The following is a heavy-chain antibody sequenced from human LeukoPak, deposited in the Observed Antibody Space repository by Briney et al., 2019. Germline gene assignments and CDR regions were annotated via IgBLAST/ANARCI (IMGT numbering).Heavy chain of an antibody. CDR3: TRAPYGGNSLATY. D-gene: IGHD4-23*01. CDR1: GFTFGDYA. Sequence: PGRSLRLSCTASGFTFGDYAMSWVRQAPGKGLEWVGFIRSKAYGATTEYAASVKGRFTISRDDSKSNAYLQMNSLKTEDTAVYYCTRAPYGGNSLATYWGQGTLVTVSS. V-gene: IGHV3-49*04. CDR2: IRSKAYGATT. J-gene: IGHJ4*02.